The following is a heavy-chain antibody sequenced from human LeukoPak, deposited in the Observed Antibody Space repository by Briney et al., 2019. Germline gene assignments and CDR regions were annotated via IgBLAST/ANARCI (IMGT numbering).Heavy chain of an antibody. Sequence: ASVKVSCKVSGYTLTELSMHWVQQAPGKGLEWMGGFDPEDGETIYAQKFQGRVTMTEDTSTDTAYMELSSLRSEDTAVHYCATFESGSYTTRAFWGQGTLVTVSS. CDR2: FDPEDGET. D-gene: IGHD1-26*01. V-gene: IGHV1-24*01. J-gene: IGHJ4*02. CDR1: GYTLTELS. CDR3: ATFESGSYTTRAF.